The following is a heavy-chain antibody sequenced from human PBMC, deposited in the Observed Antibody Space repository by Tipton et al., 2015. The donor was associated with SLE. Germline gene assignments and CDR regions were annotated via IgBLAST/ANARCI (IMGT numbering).Heavy chain of an antibody. D-gene: IGHD1-26*01. Sequence: QLVQSGAEVKKPGASVKVSCKASGYTFTSYYMHWVRQAPGQGLEWMGIINPSGGSTSYAQKFQGRVTMTTDTSTSTAYMELRSLRSDDTAVYYCARDSPVYSGSYYYYYGMDVWGQGTTVTVSS. V-gene: IGHV1-46*01. CDR2: INPSGGST. CDR1: GYTFTSYY. J-gene: IGHJ6*02. CDR3: ARDSPVYSGSYYYYYGMDV.